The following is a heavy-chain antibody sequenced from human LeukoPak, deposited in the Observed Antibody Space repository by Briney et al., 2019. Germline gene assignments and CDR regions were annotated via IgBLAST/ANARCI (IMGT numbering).Heavy chain of an antibody. CDR3: ARGSQYSSSWYLFDY. V-gene: IGHV1-3*01. J-gene: IGHJ4*02. D-gene: IGHD6-13*01. Sequence: ASVKVSCEASGYTFTSYAMHWVRQAPGQRLEWMGWINADNGNTKYSQKFQGRVTITRDTSASTAYMELSSLRSEDTAVYYCARGSQYSSSWYLFDYWGQGTLVTVSS. CDR1: GYTFTSYA. CDR2: INADNGNT.